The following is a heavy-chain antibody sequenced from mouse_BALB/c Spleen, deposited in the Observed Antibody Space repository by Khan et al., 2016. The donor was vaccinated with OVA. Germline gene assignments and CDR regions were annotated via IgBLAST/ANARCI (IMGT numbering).Heavy chain of an antibody. D-gene: IGHD1-2*01. J-gene: IGHJ3*01. CDR1: GYTFTDYY. CDR2: ISPGSGDT. Sequence: VQLQESGAELARPGASVKLSCKASGYTFTDYYINWVKQRPGQGLEWIGEISPGSGDTYYNEKFKGKATLTADKSSSKVYMQLRSLTAEASAIYFGARRNYFGYTLAYWGQGTLVTVSA. CDR3: ARRNYFGYTLAY. V-gene: IGHV1-77*01.